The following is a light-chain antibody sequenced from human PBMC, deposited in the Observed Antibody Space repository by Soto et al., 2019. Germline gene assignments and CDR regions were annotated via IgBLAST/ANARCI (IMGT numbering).Light chain of an antibody. CDR1: LGLLSSSNNKNY. V-gene: IGKV4-1*01. CDR3: QQYYSTPLN. CDR2: WAS. J-gene: IGKJ4*01. Sequence: MTQSPDCPALPLGYRGSISCKSRLGLLSSSNNKNYLAWYQQKPGQPPKLLIYWASTRESGVPDRFSGSGSGTDFTLTISSLQAEDVAVYYCQQYYSTPLNCGGGTTGDNK.